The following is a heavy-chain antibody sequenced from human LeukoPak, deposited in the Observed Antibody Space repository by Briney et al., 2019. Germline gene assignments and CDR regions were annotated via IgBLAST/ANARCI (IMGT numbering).Heavy chain of an antibody. Sequence: GGSLRLSCAVSGFTFSNYEMMWVRQAPGKGLEWISYISYSGSATTYADSVKGRFTISRDNAKNSLYLEMNSLRADDTAVYYCARRNWNDGGGLDVWGQGTTVTVSS. CDR2: ISYSGSAT. V-gene: IGHV3-48*03. CDR3: ARRNWNDGGGLDV. D-gene: IGHD1-1*01. J-gene: IGHJ6*02. CDR1: GFTFSNYE.